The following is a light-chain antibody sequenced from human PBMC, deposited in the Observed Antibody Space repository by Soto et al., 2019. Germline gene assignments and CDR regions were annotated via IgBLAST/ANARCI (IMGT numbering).Light chain of an antibody. CDR2: DAS. Sequence: EIVLTQSPATLSLSPGERATLSCRASQSVSSYLAWYQHKPGQAPRLLIYDASNRATGIPARFSGSGAGTDFTLTISSLEPEDFAVYYCQQRSNGPPYTFGQGTKPEIK. CDR3: QQRSNGPPYT. J-gene: IGKJ2*01. CDR1: QSVSSY. V-gene: IGKV3-11*01.